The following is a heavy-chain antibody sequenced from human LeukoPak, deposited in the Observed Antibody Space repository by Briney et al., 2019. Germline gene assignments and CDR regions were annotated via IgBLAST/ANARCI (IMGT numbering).Heavy chain of an antibody. CDR1: GYSITSGYY. V-gene: IGHV4-38-2*02. D-gene: IGHD3-22*01. J-gene: IGHJ5*02. CDR3: AREGYYDSSGYYGNWFDP. CDR2: IYYSGST. Sequence: PSETLSLTCTVSGYSITSGYYWGWIRQPPGKGLEWIGSIYYSGSTYYNPSLKSRVTISVDTSKNQFSLKLSSVTAADTAVYYCAREGYYDSSGYYGNWFDPWGQGTLVTVSS.